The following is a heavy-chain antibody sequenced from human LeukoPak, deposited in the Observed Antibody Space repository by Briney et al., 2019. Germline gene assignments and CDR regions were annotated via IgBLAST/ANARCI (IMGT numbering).Heavy chain of an antibody. V-gene: IGHV3-74*01. Sequence: PGGSLRLSCAASGFTFSSYWMHWVRQAPGKGLVWVSRISTDGSSTTYADSVKGRFTISRDNAKNSLYLQMNSLRAEDTAVYYCARDGGRAAAGTVRVWPYWGQGTLVTVSS. D-gene: IGHD6-13*01. CDR2: ISTDGSST. CDR1: GFTFSSYW. J-gene: IGHJ4*02. CDR3: ARDGGRAAAGTVRVWPY.